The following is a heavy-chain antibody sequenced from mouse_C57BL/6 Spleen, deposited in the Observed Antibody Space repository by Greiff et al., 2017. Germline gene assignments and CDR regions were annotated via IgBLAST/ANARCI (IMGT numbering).Heavy chain of an antibody. V-gene: IGHV1-54*01. D-gene: IGHD1-1*01. CDR2: INPGSGGT. J-gene: IGHJ3*01. CDR3: ARSSTDPAWFAY. Sequence: QVQLQQSGAELVRPGTSVKVSCKASGYAFTNYLIEWVKQRPGQGLEWIGVINPGSGGTNYNEKLKGKATLTADKSSSTAYMQLSSLTSEDSAVYFCARSSTDPAWFAYWGQGTLVTVSA. CDR1: GYAFTNYL.